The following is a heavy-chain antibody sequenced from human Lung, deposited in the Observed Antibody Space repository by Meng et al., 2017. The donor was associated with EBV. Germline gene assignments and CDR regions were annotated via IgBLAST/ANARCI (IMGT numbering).Heavy chain of an antibody. CDR2: ISCYNGDT. D-gene: IGHD6-19*01. CDR3: ARDPSNTSGRYAYFDY. Sequence: QLQLVQSGAEVKKPGXSVRVSXKASGYTFTHHGISWIRQAPGQGLEWMGWISCYNGDTNYAQKLQGRVTMTTDTSTNTAYMDLRGLRSDDTAVYYCARDPSNTSGRYAYFDYWGQGTLVTVSS. V-gene: IGHV1-18*01. CDR1: GYTFTHHG. J-gene: IGHJ4*02.